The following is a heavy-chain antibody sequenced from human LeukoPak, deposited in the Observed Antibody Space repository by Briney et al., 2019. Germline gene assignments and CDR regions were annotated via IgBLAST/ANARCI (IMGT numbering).Heavy chain of an antibody. CDR3: ARGHSGGYQRTDAFDL. CDR1: GFTFRSYS. J-gene: IGHJ3*01. Sequence: KAGGSLRLSCAASGFTFRSYSMNWVRQAPGKGLEWLSSISSRSDYIYSADSVKGRLTTSRDNAENSLYLQLNGLRAGDPAVYYFARGHSGGYQRTDAFDLWGQGTMVSVSS. V-gene: IGHV3-21*01. D-gene: IGHD1-26*01. CDR2: ISSRSDYI.